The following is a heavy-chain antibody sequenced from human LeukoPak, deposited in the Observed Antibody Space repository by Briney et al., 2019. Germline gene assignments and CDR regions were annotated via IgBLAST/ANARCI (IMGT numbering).Heavy chain of an antibody. J-gene: IGHJ5*02. Sequence: ASVKVSCKASGYTFTVYYMHWVRQAPGQGLEWMGWINPNSGGTNYAQKFQGRVTMTRDTSISTAYMELSRLRSDDTAVYYCARRDYDSSGYQFDPWGQGTLVTVSS. CDR3: ARRDYDSSGYQFDP. D-gene: IGHD3-22*01. CDR2: INPNSGGT. CDR1: GYTFTVYY. V-gene: IGHV1-2*02.